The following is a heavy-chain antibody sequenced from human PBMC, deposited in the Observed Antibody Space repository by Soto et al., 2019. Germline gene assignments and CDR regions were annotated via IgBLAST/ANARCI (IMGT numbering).Heavy chain of an antibody. Sequence: ASVKVSCKASGYTFTSYYMHWVRQAPGQGLEWMGIINPSGGSTSYAQKFQGRVTMTRDTSTNTVYMELSSLRSEDTALYYCARSPSPLGIFDYWGQGTLVPVSS. CDR2: INPSGGST. CDR1: GYTFTSYY. CDR3: ARSPSPLGIFDY. J-gene: IGHJ4*02. V-gene: IGHV1-46*01.